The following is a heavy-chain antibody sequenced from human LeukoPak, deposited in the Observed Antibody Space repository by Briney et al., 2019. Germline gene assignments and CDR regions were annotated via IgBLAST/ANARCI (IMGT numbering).Heavy chain of an antibody. V-gene: IGHV6-1*01. CDR3: ARGGAKGYYYYYYMDV. Sequence: PSQTLSLTCAISGDSVSSNSAIWNWIRQSPSRGLEWLGRTYYRSKWYNDYAVSVKSRITINPDTSKNQFSLQLNSVTPEDTAVYYCARGGAKGYYYYYYMDVWGKGTTVTVSS. CDR1: GDSVSSNSAI. CDR2: TYYRSKWYN. D-gene: IGHD3-16*01. J-gene: IGHJ6*03.